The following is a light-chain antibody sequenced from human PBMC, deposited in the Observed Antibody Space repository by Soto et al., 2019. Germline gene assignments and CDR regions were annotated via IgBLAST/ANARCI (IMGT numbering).Light chain of an antibody. J-gene: IGKJ1*01. Sequence: EIVLTQSPGTLSLSPGERATLSCRASQSVSSSYLAWYQQKPGQAPRLLIYGASSRATGIPDRFSGGGSGTDFTLTISRLEPEDFAVYYCQDDGSSQTFGQGTKVEIK. V-gene: IGKV3-20*01. CDR2: GAS. CDR1: QSVSSSY. CDR3: QDDGSSQT.